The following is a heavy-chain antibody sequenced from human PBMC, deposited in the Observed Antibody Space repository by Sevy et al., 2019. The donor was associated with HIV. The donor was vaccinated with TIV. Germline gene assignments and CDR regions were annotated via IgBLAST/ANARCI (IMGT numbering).Heavy chain of an antibody. CDR1: GFIFNTYA. CDR2: ISYDGINK. CDR3: ARDLEFYDYGDYGPAFMPDY. Sequence: GGSLRLSCAASGFIFNTYAMHWVRQAPGKGLEWVAVISYDGINKYYADSVKGRFTISRDIAKNTLHLQMNSLRAEDTAVYYCARDLEFYDYGDYGPAFMPDYWGQGTLVTVSS. V-gene: IGHV3-30-3*01. J-gene: IGHJ4*02. D-gene: IGHD4-17*01.